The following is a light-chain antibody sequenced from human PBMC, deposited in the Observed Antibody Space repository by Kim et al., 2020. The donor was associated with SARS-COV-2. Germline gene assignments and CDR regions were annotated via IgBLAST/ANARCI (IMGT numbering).Light chain of an antibody. CDR2: DVS. CDR3: CSYAGSYPHWV. Sequence: QSALTQPRSVSGSPGQSVTISCTGTSSDVGGYNYVSWYQQHPGKAPKLMIYDVSKRPSGVPDRFSGSKSGNTASLTISGLQAEDEADYYCCSYAGSYPHWVFGGGTQLTVL. V-gene: IGLV2-11*01. J-gene: IGLJ3*02. CDR1: SSDVGGYNY.